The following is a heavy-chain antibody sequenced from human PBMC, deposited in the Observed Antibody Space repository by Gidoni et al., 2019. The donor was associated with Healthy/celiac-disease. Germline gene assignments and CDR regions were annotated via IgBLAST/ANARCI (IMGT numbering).Heavy chain of an antibody. V-gene: IGHV3-23*01. D-gene: IGHD2-8*01. CDR2: ISGSDCST. Sequence: EVQLLESGGGLVQPGGSLRLSWSASGFTFSSSAMSRVRQAPGEGLAWISAISGSDCSTYYADSVKGRFTISRDNSKNTLYLQMNSLSAEDTAVYYCAKGRAVYAPFDYWGQGTLVTVSS. CDR3: AKGRAVYAPFDY. J-gene: IGHJ4*02. CDR1: GFTFSSSA.